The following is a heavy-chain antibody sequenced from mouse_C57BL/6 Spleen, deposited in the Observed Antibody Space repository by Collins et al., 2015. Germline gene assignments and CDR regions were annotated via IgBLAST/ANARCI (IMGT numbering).Heavy chain of an antibody. D-gene: IGHD2-4*01. J-gene: IGHJ3*01. CDR2: ISSGGSYT. CDR3: ARHGITDDGFAY. Sequence: EVQAGGVWGGLVKPGGSLKLSCAASGFTFSSYAMSWVRQTPEKRLEWVATISSGGSYTYYPDSVKGRFTISRDNAKNTLYLQMSSLRSEDTAMYYCARHGITDDGFAYWGQGTLVTVSA. CDR1: GFTFSSYA. V-gene: IGHV5-9-3*01.